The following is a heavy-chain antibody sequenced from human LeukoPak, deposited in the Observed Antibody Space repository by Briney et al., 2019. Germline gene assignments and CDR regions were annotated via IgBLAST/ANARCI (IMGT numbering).Heavy chain of an antibody. Sequence: ASVKVSCKASGYIFTSYFMHWVRQAPGQGLEWMGLINPSGGSTRYAQKFQGRVTMTRDMSTSTVYMELSSLRSEDTAVYYCARDWARGYYGRGGHYMDVWGKGTTVTVSS. J-gene: IGHJ6*03. D-gene: IGHD3-10*02. V-gene: IGHV1-46*01. CDR1: GYIFTSYF. CDR2: INPSGGST. CDR3: ARDWARGYYGRGGHYMDV.